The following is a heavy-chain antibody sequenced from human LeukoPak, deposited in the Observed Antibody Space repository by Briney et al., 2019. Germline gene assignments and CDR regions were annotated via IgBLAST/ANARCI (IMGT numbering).Heavy chain of an antibody. Sequence: GGSLRLSCAVSGFTFNNAWMRWVRQAPGKGREWVGRINYKSKGGTPDCAAPVKGRFTISRDDSKDTLYLQMNSLETEDTAVYYCTTDHRTIYGVVFPDYWGQGPLVAVSS. J-gene: IGHJ4*02. CDR1: GFTFNNAW. CDR3: TTDHRTIYGVVFPDY. V-gene: IGHV3-15*01. D-gene: IGHD3-3*01. CDR2: INYKSKGGTP.